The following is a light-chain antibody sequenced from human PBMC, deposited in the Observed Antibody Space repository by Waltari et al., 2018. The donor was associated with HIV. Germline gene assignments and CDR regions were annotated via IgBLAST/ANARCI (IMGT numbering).Light chain of an antibody. CDR3: GTWDSSLSAGGV. CDR2: DKN. Sequence: QSVLTQPPSVSAAPGQKVTISCSAIRSNIGNNYVSRYQQLPGTAPKLLIYDKNKRPSGIPDRCSGSKSGTSATLGITGLQTGDEADYYCGTWDSSLSAGGVFGGGTKLTVL. V-gene: IGLV1-51*01. J-gene: IGLJ2*01. CDR1: RSNIGNNY.